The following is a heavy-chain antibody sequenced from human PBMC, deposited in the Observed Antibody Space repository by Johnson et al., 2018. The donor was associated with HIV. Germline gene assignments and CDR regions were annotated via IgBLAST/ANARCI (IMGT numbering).Heavy chain of an antibody. CDR1: GFTFSSYG. D-gene: IGHD2-8*02. CDR2: ISYDGSNK. Sequence: QVQLVESGGGVVQPGRSLRLSCAASGFTFSSYGIYWVRQAPGKGLEWVTVISYDGSNKYYADSVKGRFTISRDNSKNTLYLQMNSLRAEDTAVYYCARDNEDIVLVGAFDIWGQGTMVTVSS. CDR3: ARDNEDIVLVGAFDI. J-gene: IGHJ3*02. V-gene: IGHV3-30*03.